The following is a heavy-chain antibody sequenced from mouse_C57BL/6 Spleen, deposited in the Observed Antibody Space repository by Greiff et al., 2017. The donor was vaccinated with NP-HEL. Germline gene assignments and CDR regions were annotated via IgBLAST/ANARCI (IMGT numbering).Heavy chain of an antibody. V-gene: IGHV1-53*01. Sequence: QVQPPQPGTELVKPGASVKLSCKASGSTFTSYWMHWVKQRPGQGLEWIGNINPSNGGTNYNEKFKSKATLTVDTSSSTAYMQLSSLTAEDSAVYYCARGYYGNLLDDWGQGTTLTVSS. J-gene: IGHJ2*01. D-gene: IGHD2-1*01. CDR1: GSTFTSYW. CDR3: ARGYYGNLLDD. CDR2: INPSNGGT.